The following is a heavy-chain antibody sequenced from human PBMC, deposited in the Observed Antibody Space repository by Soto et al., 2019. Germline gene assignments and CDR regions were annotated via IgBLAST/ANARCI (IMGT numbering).Heavy chain of an antibody. CDR3: ARAGGTTVTGLWHFDS. CDR2: IWYDGTQK. V-gene: IGHV3-33*01. CDR1: GFTFNTYS. J-gene: IGHJ4*02. D-gene: IGHD4-17*01. Sequence: GGSLRLSCEASGFTFNTYSRHWVRQPPGKGLEWLAAIWYDGTQKYYADSVKGRFIISRDNSKKTLYLEMNSLRAEDTAVYYCARAGGTTVTGLWHFDSWGQGTLVTVSS.